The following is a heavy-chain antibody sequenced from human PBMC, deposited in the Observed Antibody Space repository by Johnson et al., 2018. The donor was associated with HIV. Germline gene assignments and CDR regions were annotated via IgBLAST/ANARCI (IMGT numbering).Heavy chain of an antibody. V-gene: IGHV3-30*04. CDR3: AKVRDYNFWSGQQSRHAFDI. CDR1: GFIFSSYV. D-gene: IGHD3-3*01. CDR2: RSYDGSNK. J-gene: IGHJ3*02. Sequence: VQLVESGGGVVQPGRSLRLSCAASGFIFSSYVMYWVRQAPGKGLEWVAVRSYDGSNKYYEDSVKGLLTISRDHSKTTLYLKMNSRRAEDTAVYYCAKVRDYNFWSGQQSRHAFDIWGQWTMVTVSS.